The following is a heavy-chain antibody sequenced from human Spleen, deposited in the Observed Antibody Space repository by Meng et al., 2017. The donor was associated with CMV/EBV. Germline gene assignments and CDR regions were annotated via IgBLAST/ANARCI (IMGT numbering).Heavy chain of an antibody. J-gene: IGHJ6*02. Sequence: ASVKVSCKASGYSFTRYDINWVRQAPGQGLEWMGWMNPNNVDTGYAQKFQGRVTMSRDTSISTVYMELNSLRSEDTAVYYCARVEGPAGAMLKYFYYYGMEVWGQGTTVTVSS. CDR1: GYSFTRYD. D-gene: IGHD6-13*01. CDR2: MNPNNVDT. CDR3: ARVEGPAGAMLKYFYYYGMEV. V-gene: IGHV1-8*01.